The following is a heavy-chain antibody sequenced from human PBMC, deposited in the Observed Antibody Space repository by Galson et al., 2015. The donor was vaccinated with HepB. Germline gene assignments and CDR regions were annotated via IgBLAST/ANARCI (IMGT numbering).Heavy chain of an antibody. Sequence: ETLSLTCAVYGGSFSGYYWSWIRQPPGKGLEWIGEINHSGSTNYNPSLKSRVTISVDTSKNQFSLKLSSVTAADTAVYYCARAPYEISPDDAFDIWGQGTMVTVSS. CDR1: GGSFSGYY. D-gene: IGHD3-16*01. CDR3: ARAPYEISPDDAFDI. J-gene: IGHJ3*02. CDR2: INHSGST. V-gene: IGHV4-34*01.